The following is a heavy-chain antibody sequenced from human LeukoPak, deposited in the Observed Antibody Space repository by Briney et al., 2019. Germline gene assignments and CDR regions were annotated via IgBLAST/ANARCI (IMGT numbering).Heavy chain of an antibody. V-gene: IGHV3-23*01. J-gene: IGHJ4*02. Sequence: GGSLRLSCAASGFTFSSYAMSWVRRAPGKGLEWVTAISGSGDSTYYGDSVKGRFTISRDNSKNTLYLQMNSLRAEDTAVYYCAKTRPLDSSSWSHGDYWGQGTLVTVSS. CDR3: AKTRPLDSSSWSHGDY. D-gene: IGHD6-13*01. CDR1: GFTFSSYA. CDR2: ISGSGDST.